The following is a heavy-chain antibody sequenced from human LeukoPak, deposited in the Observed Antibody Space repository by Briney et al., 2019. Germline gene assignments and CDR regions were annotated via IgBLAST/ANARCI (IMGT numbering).Heavy chain of an antibody. V-gene: IGHV3-23*01. Sequence: GGSLRLSCVASGFTFSSYGMSWVRQTPGKGLEWVSGISGSGDNTYYAEFVQGRFTVSRDNSKNTLILQMNSLRAEDTAVYYCVKVMSRSYDDWGQGTLVTVSA. J-gene: IGHJ4*02. CDR1: GFTFSSYG. CDR2: ISGSGDNT. D-gene: IGHD3-10*01. CDR3: VKVMSRSYDD.